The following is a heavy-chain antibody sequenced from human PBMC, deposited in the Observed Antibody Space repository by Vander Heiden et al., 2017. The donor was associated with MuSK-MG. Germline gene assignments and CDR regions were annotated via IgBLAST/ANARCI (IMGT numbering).Heavy chain of an antibody. CDR1: GGTFSSYA. CDR3: ASGEGDTIFGVAEVAQFDY. Sequence: QVQLVQSGAEVKKPGSSVKVSCKASGGTFSSYAISWVRQAPGQGLEWMGGIIPIFGTANYAQKFQGRVTITADESTSTAYMELSSLRSEDTAVYYCASGEGDTIFGVAEVAQFDYWGQGTLVTVSS. V-gene: IGHV1-69*01. D-gene: IGHD3-3*01. J-gene: IGHJ4*02. CDR2: IIPIFGTA.